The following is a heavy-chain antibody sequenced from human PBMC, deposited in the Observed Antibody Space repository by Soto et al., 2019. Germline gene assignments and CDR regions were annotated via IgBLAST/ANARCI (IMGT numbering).Heavy chain of an antibody. J-gene: IGHJ5*02. CDR3: VRDYLLTGFDP. D-gene: IGHD3-9*01. V-gene: IGHV4-59*01. CDR2: VYYSGST. Sequence: SETLSLTCTVSGGSMSNYYWTWVRQPPGKGLEWIGYVYYSGSTNYNPSLESRVTISIDASKNQFSLKMKSVTAADTAVYYCVRDYLLTGFDPWGQGALVTSPQ. CDR1: GGSMSNYY.